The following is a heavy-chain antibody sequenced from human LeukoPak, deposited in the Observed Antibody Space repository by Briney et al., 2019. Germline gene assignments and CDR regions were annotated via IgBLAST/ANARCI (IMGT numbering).Heavy chain of an antibody. V-gene: IGHV3-30-3*01. J-gene: IGHJ4*02. CDR3: ARALYYDRSPLDY. D-gene: IGHD3-22*01. CDR2: ISYDGGNK. CDR1: GFTFSTYG. Sequence: GRSLRLSCAASGFTFSTYGVHWVRQAPGKGLEWVAVISYDGGNKYYADSVRGRFTISRDNSKNTLYLQMDSPRPEDTALYYCARALYYDRSPLDYWGQGTLVTVSS.